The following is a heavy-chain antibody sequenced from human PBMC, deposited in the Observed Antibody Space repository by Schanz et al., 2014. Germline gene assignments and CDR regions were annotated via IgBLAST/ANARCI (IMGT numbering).Heavy chain of an antibody. CDR2: INGYNGHT. J-gene: IGHJ4*02. CDR3: ARGYGDSPTDF. Sequence: QVQLVQSGAEVKKPGASVKVSCKASGYTFTSYSIHWVRQAPGQGLEWMGWINGYNGHTLYAQKFQGRVTITADRSTSTAYMELSSLRSEDTAVYYCARGYGDSPTDFWGQGTLVTVSS. CDR1: GYTFTSYS. D-gene: IGHD4-17*01. V-gene: IGHV1-3*01.